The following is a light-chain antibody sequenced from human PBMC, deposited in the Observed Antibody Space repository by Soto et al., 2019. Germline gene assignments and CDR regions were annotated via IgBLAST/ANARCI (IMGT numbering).Light chain of an antibody. CDR3: QPDNNYPWT. Sequence: AVLLTQSPSSFSASTGDRATITCRASQDIHNYFAWYQQVPGKAPKLMLYAASILQTGVPSRFSGSGSGTDFTLAIDGLQSEDFATYFCQPDNNYPWTFGQGTTVE. V-gene: IGKV1-8*01. CDR2: AAS. CDR1: QDIHNY. J-gene: IGKJ1*01.